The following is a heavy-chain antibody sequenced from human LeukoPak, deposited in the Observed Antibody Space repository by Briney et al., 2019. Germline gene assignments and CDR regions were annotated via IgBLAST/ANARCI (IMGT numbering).Heavy chain of an antibody. CDR2: IYSDNT. CDR1: GFTVSSNS. CDR3: ARRAGAYSHPYDY. V-gene: IGHV3-53*01. D-gene: IGHD4/OR15-4a*01. J-gene: IGHJ4*02. Sequence: GGSLRLSCTVSGFTVSSNSMSWVRQAPGKGLEWVSFIYSDNTHYSDSVKGRFTISRDNSKNTLYLQMNSLRAEDTAVYYCARRAGAYSHPYDYWDQGTLVTVSS.